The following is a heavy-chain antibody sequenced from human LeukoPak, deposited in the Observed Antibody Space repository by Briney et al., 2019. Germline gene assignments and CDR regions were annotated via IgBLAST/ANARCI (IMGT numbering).Heavy chain of an antibody. J-gene: IGHJ4*02. CDR1: GGSISSGSYY. D-gene: IGHD2-2*01. CDR2: INHSGST. V-gene: IGHV4-39*07. CDR3: ARGGLYCSSTSCYRRRFDY. Sequence: SSQTLSLTCTVSGGSISSGSYYWSWIRQPPGKGLEWIGEINHSGSTNYNPSLKSRVTISVDTSKNQFSLKLSSVTAADTAVYYCARGGLYCSSTSCYRRRFDYWGQGTLVTVSS.